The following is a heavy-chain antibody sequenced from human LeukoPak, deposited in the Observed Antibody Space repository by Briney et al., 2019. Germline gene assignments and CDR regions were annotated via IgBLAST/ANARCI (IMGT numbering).Heavy chain of an antibody. CDR3: AREAAVAGTYGMDV. J-gene: IGHJ6*02. Sequence: SETLSLTCTVPGGSISSYYWSWIRQPPGKGLEWIGYIYYSGSTNYNPSLKSRVTISVDTSKNQFSLKLSSVTAADTAVYYCAREAAVAGTYGMDVWGQGTTVTVSS. V-gene: IGHV4-59*01. CDR1: GGSISSYY. D-gene: IGHD6-19*01. CDR2: IYYSGST.